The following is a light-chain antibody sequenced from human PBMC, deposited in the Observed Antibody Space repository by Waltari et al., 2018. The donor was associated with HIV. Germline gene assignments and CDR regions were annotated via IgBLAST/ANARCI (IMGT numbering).Light chain of an antibody. J-gene: IGKJ2*01. CDR1: QSISGN. CDR2: GAS. Sequence: EIVMTQSPVTLSVSPGERATLSCRASQSISGNLAWYQQKPDQAPRLLIYGASTRATGIPARFSGSGSGTEFTLTISSLQSEDFAVYYCQQYNNWPRTFGQGTKLEIK. V-gene: IGKV3-15*01. CDR3: QQYNNWPRT.